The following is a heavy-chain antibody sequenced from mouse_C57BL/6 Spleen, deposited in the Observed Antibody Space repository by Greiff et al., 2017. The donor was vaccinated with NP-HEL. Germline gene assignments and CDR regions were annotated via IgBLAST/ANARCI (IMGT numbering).Heavy chain of an antibody. CDR3: ARYQDYDGVAY. Sequence: EVMLVESGGGLVQPGGSLSLSCAASGFTFTDYYMSWVRQPPGKALEWLGFIRNKANGYTTEYSASVKGRFTISRDNSQSILYLQMNALRAEDSATYYCARYQDYDGVAYWGQGTLVTVSA. CDR1: GFTFTDYY. D-gene: IGHD2-4*01. CDR2: IRNKANGYTT. V-gene: IGHV7-3*01. J-gene: IGHJ3*01.